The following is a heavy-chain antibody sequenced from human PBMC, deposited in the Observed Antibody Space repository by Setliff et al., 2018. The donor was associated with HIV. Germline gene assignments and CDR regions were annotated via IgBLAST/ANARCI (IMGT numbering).Heavy chain of an antibody. D-gene: IGHD3-10*01. CDR3: AKGVGHNFYYMDV. CDR2: ISGSATTT. V-gene: IGHV3-23*01. J-gene: IGHJ6*03. CDR1: GLTLSKYA. Sequence: LRLSCAASGLTLSKYAMTWVRQVPGKGLEWVAAISGSATTTNYADSVKGRFTISRDNSRNTVSLQMNSLRVEDSAIFYCAKGVGHNFYYMDVWGKGTTVTVSS.